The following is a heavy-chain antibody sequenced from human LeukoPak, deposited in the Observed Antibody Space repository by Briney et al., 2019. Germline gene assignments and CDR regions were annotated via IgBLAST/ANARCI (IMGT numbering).Heavy chain of an antibody. CDR1: GFTFSSYA. V-gene: IGHV3-30*04. J-gene: IGHJ1*01. CDR2: ISYDGSNK. Sequence: GGSLRLSCAASGFTFSSYAMHWVRQAPGKGLEWVAVISYDGSNKYYADSVKGRFTISRDNSKNTLYLQMNSLRAEDTAVYYCAKETYYYDSSGYTWGYFQHWGQGTLVTVSS. D-gene: IGHD3-22*01. CDR3: AKETYYYDSSGYTWGYFQH.